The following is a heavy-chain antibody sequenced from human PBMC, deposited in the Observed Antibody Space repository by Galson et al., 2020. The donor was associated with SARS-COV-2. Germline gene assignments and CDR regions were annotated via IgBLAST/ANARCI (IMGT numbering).Heavy chain of an antibody. CDR1: GVSITDTSYY. CDR2: IYLTGRT. D-gene: IGHD5-12*01. J-gene: IGHJ4*02. CDR3: ARKEATYGY. Sequence: ASETLSLTCSVSGVSITDTSYYWGWIRQPPGKGLEGIGSIYLTGRTFYNPSLKSRVTISLDTSKNQFSVKLTSVTAADTAVYYCARKEATYGYWGQGALVPVSS. V-gene: IGHV4-39*07.